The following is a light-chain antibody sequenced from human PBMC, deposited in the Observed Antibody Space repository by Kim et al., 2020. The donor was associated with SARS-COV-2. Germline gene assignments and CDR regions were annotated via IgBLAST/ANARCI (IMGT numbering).Light chain of an antibody. Sequence: QSALTQPPSVSGSPGQSVTISCTGTSSDVGSYNRVSWYQQPPGTAPKLMIYEVSNRPSGVPDRFSGSKSGNTASLTISGLQAEDEADYYCSSYTGSSLVVFGGGTQLTVL. V-gene: IGLV2-18*02. CDR1: SSDVGSYNR. J-gene: IGLJ2*01. CDR2: EVS. CDR3: SSYTGSSLVV.